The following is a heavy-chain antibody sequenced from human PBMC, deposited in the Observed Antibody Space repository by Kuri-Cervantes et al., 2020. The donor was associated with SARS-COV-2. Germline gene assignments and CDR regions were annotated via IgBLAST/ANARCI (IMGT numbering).Heavy chain of an antibody. CDR1: GGSINSGQYY. Sequence: SETLSLTCSVSGGSINSGQYYWSWVRQPPGKGLEWIGYISYRGYTHYNPSLKSRASISLDASKNQFSLHLASVTAADTAVFFCAREVVVVPAASYFDNWGQGTLVTVSS. CDR2: ISYRGYT. D-gene: IGHD2-21*01. CDR3: AREVVVVPAASYFDN. V-gene: IGHV4-30-4*01. J-gene: IGHJ4*02.